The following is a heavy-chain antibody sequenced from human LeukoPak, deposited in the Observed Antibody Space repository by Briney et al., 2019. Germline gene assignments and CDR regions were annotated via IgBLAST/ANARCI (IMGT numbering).Heavy chain of an antibody. D-gene: IGHD5-12*01. Sequence: GGSLRLSCAASGFTFSSYSMNWVRQAPGKGLEWVSSISSSSSYIYYADSVKSRFTISRDNAKNSLYLQMNSLRAEDTAVYYCARGLGPDDAFDIWGQGAMVTVSS. CDR2: ISSSSSYI. J-gene: IGHJ3*02. CDR3: ARGLGPDDAFDI. V-gene: IGHV3-21*01. CDR1: GFTFSSYS.